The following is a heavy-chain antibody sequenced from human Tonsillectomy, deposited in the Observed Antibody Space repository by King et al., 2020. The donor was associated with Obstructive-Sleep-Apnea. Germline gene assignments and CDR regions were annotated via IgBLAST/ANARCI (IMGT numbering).Heavy chain of an antibody. V-gene: IGHV3-9*01. Sequence: QLVQSGGGLVQPGRSLRLSCAASGFTFDDYAMHWVRQAPGKGLEWVSGISWNSGNIGYADSVKGRFTISRDNAKNSLYLQMNSLRAEDTALYYCAKGYYDTNGYYFDYWGQGTLVTVSS. J-gene: IGHJ4*02. CDR3: AKGYYDTNGYYFDY. D-gene: IGHD3-22*01. CDR1: GFTFDDYA. CDR2: ISWNSGNI.